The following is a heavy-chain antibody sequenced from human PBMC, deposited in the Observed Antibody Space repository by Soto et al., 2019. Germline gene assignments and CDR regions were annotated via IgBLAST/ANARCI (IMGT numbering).Heavy chain of an antibody. CDR2: INPNSGGT. D-gene: IGHD3-3*01. CDR3: ARDRLRFLEWFHQKEYYYYGMAV. J-gene: IGHJ6*02. V-gene: IGHV1-2*04. CDR1: GYTFTGYY. Sequence: ASVKVSCKASGYTFTGYYMHWVRQAPGQGLEWMGWINPNSGGTNYAQKFQGWVTMTRDTSISTAYMELSRLRSDDTAVYYCARDRLRFLEWFHQKEYYYYGMAVWGQGTTVTVSS.